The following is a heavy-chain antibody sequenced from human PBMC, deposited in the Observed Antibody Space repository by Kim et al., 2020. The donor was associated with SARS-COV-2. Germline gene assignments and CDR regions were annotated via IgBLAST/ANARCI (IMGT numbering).Heavy chain of an antibody. CDR3: ARGCSGGSCYYYYYYGMDV. V-gene: IGHV3-30*07. Sequence: GRFTISRDNSKNTLYLQMNSLRAEDTAVYYCARGCSGGSCYYYYYYGMDVWGQGTTVTVSS. D-gene: IGHD2-15*01. J-gene: IGHJ6*02.